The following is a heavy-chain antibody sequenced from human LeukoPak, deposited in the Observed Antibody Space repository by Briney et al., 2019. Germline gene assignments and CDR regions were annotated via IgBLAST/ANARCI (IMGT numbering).Heavy chain of an antibody. CDR3: ARGGYYGSGTGALY. D-gene: IGHD3-10*01. V-gene: IGHV4-59*01. CDR2: IYYSGST. J-gene: IGHJ4*02. Sequence: PSETLSLTCTVSGGSITSFYWSWIRQPPGKGLEWIGYIYYSGSTNYNPSLKSRVTISVDTSKNQFSLKLSSVTAADTAVYYCARGGYYGSGTGALYWGQGTLVTVSS. CDR1: GGSITSFY.